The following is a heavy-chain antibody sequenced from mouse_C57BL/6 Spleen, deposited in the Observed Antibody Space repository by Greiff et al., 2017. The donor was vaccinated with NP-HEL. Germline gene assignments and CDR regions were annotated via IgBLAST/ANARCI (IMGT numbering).Heavy chain of an antibody. CDR2: IDPSDSYT. J-gene: IGHJ1*03. V-gene: IGHV1-69*01. D-gene: IGHD1-1*01. CDR3: ARRLTVVATEYFDV. CDR1: GYTFTSYW. Sequence: QVQLKQPGAELVMPGASVKLSCKASGYTFTSYWMHWVKQRPGQGLEWIGEIDPSDSYTNYNQKFKGKSTLTVDKSSSTAYMQLSSLTSEDSAVYYCARRLTVVATEYFDVWGTGTTVTVSS.